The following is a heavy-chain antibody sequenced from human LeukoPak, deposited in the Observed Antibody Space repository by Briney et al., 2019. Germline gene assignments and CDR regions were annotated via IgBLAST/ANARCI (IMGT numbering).Heavy chain of an antibody. V-gene: IGHV3-48*02. CDR2: IFSSDSTI. D-gene: IGHD1-1*01. CDR1: GFTFTGYA. J-gene: IGHJ4*02. CDR3: ARDLNWAFDY. Sequence: GGSLRLSCAASGFTFTGYAMNWVRQAPGKGLEWVSHIFSSDSTIGYADSEKGRFTVSRDNAKNSLYLQMNNLRDDDTAVYYCARDLNWAFDYWGQGTLVTVSS.